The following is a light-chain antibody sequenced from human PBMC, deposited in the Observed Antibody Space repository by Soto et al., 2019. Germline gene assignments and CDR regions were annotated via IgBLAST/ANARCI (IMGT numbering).Light chain of an antibody. CDR2: DAS. CDR1: QSVSSY. Sequence: EIVLTQSPATLSLSPRERAALSCRASQSVSSYLAWYQQKPGQAPRLLIYDASNRATGIPARFSGSGSGTDFTLTISSLEPEDFAVYYCQQRSSWPPWTFGQGTKVEIK. CDR3: QQRSSWPPWT. J-gene: IGKJ1*01. V-gene: IGKV3-11*01.